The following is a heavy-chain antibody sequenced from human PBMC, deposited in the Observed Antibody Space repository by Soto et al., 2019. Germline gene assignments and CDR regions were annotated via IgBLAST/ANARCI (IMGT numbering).Heavy chain of an antibody. V-gene: IGHV3-11*06. Sequence: GGSLRLSCAASGFTFSDYYMSWIRQAPGKGLKWVSYISSSSSYTNYADSVKGRFTISRDNAKNSLYLQMNSLRAEDTAAYYCASVHYYYYGMDVWGQGTSGTGSS. CDR3: ASVHYYYYGMDV. J-gene: IGHJ6*02. CDR2: ISSSSSYT. CDR1: GFTFSDYY. D-gene: IGHD6-6*01.